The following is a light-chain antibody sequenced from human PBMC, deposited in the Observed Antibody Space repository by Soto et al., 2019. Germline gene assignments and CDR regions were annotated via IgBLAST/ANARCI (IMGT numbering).Light chain of an antibody. V-gene: IGKV3-11*01. CDR1: QSFRGL. CDR3: QQRHMWPIT. CDR2: DAY. J-gene: IGKJ5*01. Sequence: EVVLAPFPVPLSLSPGERATLSCRASQSFRGLLAWYQQKPGQAPRLLIYDAYNRATGIPPRFSGSGSGTDFTLTISSLEPEDSAVYYCQQRHMWPITFGQGTRLEIK.